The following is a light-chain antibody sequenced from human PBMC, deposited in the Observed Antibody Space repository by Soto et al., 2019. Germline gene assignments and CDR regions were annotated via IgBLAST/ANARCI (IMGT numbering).Light chain of an antibody. CDR1: SSDVGRYNY. J-gene: IGLJ1*01. Sequence: QSALTQPASVSGSPGRSIAVSCTGTSSDVGRYNYVSWYQQHPGKAPKLMIYDVSKRPSGVSDRFSGSKSGNTASLTISGLQAEDEADYYCSSYTTSSTYVFGTGTKLTVL. CDR3: SSYTTSSTYV. V-gene: IGLV2-14*01. CDR2: DVS.